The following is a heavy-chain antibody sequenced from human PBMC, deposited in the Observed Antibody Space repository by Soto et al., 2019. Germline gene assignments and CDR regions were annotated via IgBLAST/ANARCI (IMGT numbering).Heavy chain of an antibody. D-gene: IGHD2-21*01. CDR1: GFTFSDYY. Sequence: SGGSLRLSCAASGFTFSDYYMSWVRQAPGMGLEWVAYISSRSSTMYYADSVKGRFTISRDNAKNSLSLQMNSLRAEDTAVYYCAREPLAHYSMYGMDVWGQGTTVTVSS. CDR3: AREPLAHYSMYGMDV. J-gene: IGHJ6*02. V-gene: IGHV3-11*01. CDR2: ISSRSSTM.